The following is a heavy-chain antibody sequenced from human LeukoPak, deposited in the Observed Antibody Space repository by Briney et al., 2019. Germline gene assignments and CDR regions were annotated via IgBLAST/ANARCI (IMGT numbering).Heavy chain of an antibody. CDR3: SRADYSDASGYYPDAFYFAY. CDR2: IRSKVYGGTT. D-gene: IGHD3-22*01. J-gene: IGHJ4*02. Sequence: GGSLRLSCTASGFTFGDYAMNWVRQAPGKGLEWVGFIRSKVYGGTTEYAASVKGRFTISRDDSKNIAYLQMNSLKTEDTAVYYCSRADYSDASGYYPDAFYFAYWGQGTLVTVSS. V-gene: IGHV3-49*04. CDR1: GFTFGDYA.